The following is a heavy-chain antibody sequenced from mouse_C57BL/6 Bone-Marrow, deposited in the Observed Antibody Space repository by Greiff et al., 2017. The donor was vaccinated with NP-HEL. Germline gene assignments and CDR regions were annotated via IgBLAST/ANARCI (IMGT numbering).Heavy chain of an antibody. V-gene: IGHV3-6*01. J-gene: IGHJ3*01. CDR1: GYSITSGYY. CDR3: AREEEAGTRRFFAY. Sequence: ESGPGLVKPSQSLSLTCSVTGYSITSGYYWNWIRQFPGNKLEWMGYISYDGSNNYNPSLKNRISITRDTSKNQFFLKLNSVTTEDTATYYWAREEEAGTRRFFAYWGQGTLVTVSA. D-gene: IGHD4-1*01. CDR2: ISYDGSN.